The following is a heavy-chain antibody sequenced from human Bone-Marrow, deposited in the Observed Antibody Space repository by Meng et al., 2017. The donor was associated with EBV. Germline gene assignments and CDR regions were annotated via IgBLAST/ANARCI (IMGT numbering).Heavy chain of an antibody. CDR1: GFSLSTSGMG. CDR2: IYWDDET. Sequence: QILFEELVPHVINPPQTRLLDCTFPGFSLSTSGMGGAWIRSPPGKALEWLALIYWDDETRYSPALKNRLTVTKDSSKNQVVFRMANLDPADTATYYCAHRRSDSGWFGYWGQGTLVTVSS. V-gene: IGHV2-5*02. J-gene: IGHJ4*02. CDR3: AHRRSDSGWFGY. D-gene: IGHD6-19*01.